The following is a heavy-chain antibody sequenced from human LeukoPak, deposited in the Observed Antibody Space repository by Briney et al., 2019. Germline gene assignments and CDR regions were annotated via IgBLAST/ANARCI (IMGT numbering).Heavy chain of an antibody. Sequence: PSETLSLTCSVSGGFNTHYYWSWIRQPPGKGLEWIGYFYHSGGTNYNPSLKSRVTISVDTSKNHFSLKLSSVTAADTAVYYCARSGDYYDSSGYNYYFDYWGQGTLVTVSA. CDR3: ARSGDYYDSSGYNYYFDY. D-gene: IGHD3-22*01. J-gene: IGHJ4*02. CDR2: FYHSGGT. V-gene: IGHV4-59*08. CDR1: GGFNTHYY.